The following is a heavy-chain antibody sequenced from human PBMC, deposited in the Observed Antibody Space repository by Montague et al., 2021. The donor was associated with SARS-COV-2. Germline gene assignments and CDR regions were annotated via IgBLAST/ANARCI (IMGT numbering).Heavy chain of an antibody. Sequence: SLRLSCAASGFTFSGYAMHWVRQAPGKGLEWVAVISYDGSNKYYADSVKGRFTISRDNSKNTLYLQMNRLRAEDTAVYYCARAYSGSYLSAFDIWGQGTMVTVSS. D-gene: IGHD1-26*01. CDR1: GFTFSGYA. CDR3: ARAYSGSYLSAFDI. CDR2: ISYDGSNK. V-gene: IGHV3-30*04. J-gene: IGHJ3*02.